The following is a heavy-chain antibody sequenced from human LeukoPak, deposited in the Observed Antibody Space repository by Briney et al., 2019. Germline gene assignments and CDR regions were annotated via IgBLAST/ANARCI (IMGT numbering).Heavy chain of an antibody. Sequence: SGGSLRLSCAASGFTFSSYAMHWVRQAPGKGLEWVAVISYDGSNKYYADSVKGRFTISRDNSKNTLYLQMNSLRAEDTAVYYCARDEGGSYHYWGQGTLVTVSS. J-gene: IGHJ4*02. CDR2: ISYDGSNK. V-gene: IGHV3-30-3*01. D-gene: IGHD1-26*01. CDR1: GFTFSSYA. CDR3: ARDEGGSYHY.